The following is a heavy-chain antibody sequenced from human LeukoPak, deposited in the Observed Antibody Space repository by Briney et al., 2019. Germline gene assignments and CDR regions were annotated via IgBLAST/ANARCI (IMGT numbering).Heavy chain of an antibody. V-gene: IGHV3-7*04. Sequence: GGSLRLSCAASGFTFSTYWMSWVRQAPGKGLEWAANIKQDGSEKYYVGSVKGRFTISRDNAKNSLYLQMNSLRAEDTAVYYCARGFSRSFFDYWGQGTLVTVSS. J-gene: IGHJ4*02. CDR2: IKQDGSEK. CDR1: GFTFSTYW. CDR3: ARGFSRSFFDY.